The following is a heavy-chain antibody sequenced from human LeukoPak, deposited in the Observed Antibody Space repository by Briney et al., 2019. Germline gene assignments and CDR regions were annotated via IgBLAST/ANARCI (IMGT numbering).Heavy chain of an antibody. CDR1: GFTFISYG. CDR2: ISYDGSNK. J-gene: IGHJ4*02. CDR3: ARDRSYDFWSGYSTPDY. Sequence: SLRLSCAASGFTFISYGMHWVRQAPGKGLEWVAVISYDGSNKYYADSVKGRFTISRDNSKNTLDLQMNSLRAEDTAVYYCARDRSYDFWSGYSTPDYWGQGTLVTVSS. D-gene: IGHD3-3*01. V-gene: IGHV3-30*03.